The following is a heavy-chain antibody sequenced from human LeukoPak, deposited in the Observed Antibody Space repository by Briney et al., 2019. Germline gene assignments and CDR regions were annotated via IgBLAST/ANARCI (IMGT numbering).Heavy chain of an antibody. J-gene: IGHJ3*02. D-gene: IGHD3-10*01. V-gene: IGHV4-4*07. CDR1: GGSISSYY. Sequence: PSETLSLTCTVSGGSISSYYWSWIRQPAGKGLEWIGRIYTSGSTNYNPSLKSRVTMSVDTSKNQFSLKLSSVTAADTAVYYCAREYVLLWFGVPTGAFDIWGQGTMVTVSS. CDR2: IYTSGST. CDR3: AREYVLLWFGVPTGAFDI.